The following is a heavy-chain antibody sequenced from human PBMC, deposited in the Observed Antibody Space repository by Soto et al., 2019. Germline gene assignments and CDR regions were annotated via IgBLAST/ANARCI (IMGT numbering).Heavy chain of an antibody. CDR1: GYTFTTYG. Sequence: QVQLVQSGTEVKRPGASVKVACKASGYTFTTYGIRWVRQAPGQGLEWMGWISAYSGNTNFAQKLQGRVTMTTDTSTTTAYMELRSLRSDDTAVYYCARDHTSSGWFGGHDYWGQGTLVTVSS. V-gene: IGHV1-18*01. J-gene: IGHJ4*02. CDR2: ISAYSGNT. CDR3: ARDHTSSGWFGGHDY. D-gene: IGHD6-19*01.